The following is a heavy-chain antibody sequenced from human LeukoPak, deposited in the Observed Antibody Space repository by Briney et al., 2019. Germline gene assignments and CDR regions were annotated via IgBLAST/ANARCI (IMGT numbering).Heavy chain of an antibody. J-gene: IGHJ4*02. V-gene: IGHV5-51*01. Sequence: GESLKISCKGSGYSFTSYWIGWVRQMPGKGPEWMGIIYPGDSDTRYSPSFQGQVTISADKSISTAYLQWSSLKASDAAMYYCARFATTVTNYFDYWGQGTLVTVSS. CDR3: ARFATTVTNYFDY. CDR2: IYPGDSDT. D-gene: IGHD4-17*01. CDR1: GYSFTSYW.